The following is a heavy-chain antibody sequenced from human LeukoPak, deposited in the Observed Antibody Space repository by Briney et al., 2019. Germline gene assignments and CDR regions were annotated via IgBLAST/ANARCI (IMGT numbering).Heavy chain of an antibody. Sequence: GGSLRLSCAASGFIFSGYGMHWVRQAPGKGLEWVALISHDGANKLYTDSMKGRFTISRDDSKNTLYLQMNSLRAEDTAVYYCAGSSSGWYGEIWFDPWGQGTLVTVSS. J-gene: IGHJ5*02. V-gene: IGHV3-30*03. D-gene: IGHD6-19*01. CDR2: ISHDGANK. CDR3: AGSSSGWYGEIWFDP. CDR1: GFIFSGYG.